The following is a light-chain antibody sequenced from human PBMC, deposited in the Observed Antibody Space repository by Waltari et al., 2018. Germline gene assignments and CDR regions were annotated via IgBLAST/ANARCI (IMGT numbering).Light chain of an antibody. V-gene: IGKV1-39*01. CDR3: QQGFTFPFT. CDR1: HGISTY. CDR2: YRN. J-gene: IGKJ3*01. Sequence: DIQMSQSPSSLSASVGDRVTITCRASHGISTYLNWYQQKPGKAPKLLIYYRNTLADGVPSRFSGSGSGTEFTLTVSSLHPEDFADYFCQQGFTFPFTFGPGTKLDIK.